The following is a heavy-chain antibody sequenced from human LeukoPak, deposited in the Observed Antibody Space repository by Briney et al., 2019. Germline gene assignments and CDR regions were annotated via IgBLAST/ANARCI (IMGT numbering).Heavy chain of an antibody. J-gene: IGHJ4*02. D-gene: IGHD3-22*01. CDR1: GVSISRNYF. CDR2: IHFSGRT. CDR3: ASLWACGPYDGTAYSFDY. Sequence: SATLSLTCTVSGVSISRNYFWGSIRPPPGEGLEWVASIHFSGRTYYNPSIKSRVTISVDTSKNQFSLRLRSVTAEDTALYYCASLWACGPYDGTAYSFDYWGQGTLVTVSS. V-gene: IGHV4-39*01.